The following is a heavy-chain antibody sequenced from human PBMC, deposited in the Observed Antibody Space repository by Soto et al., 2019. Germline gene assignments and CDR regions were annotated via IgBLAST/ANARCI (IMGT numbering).Heavy chain of an antibody. CDR1: GFTFSSYG. CDR3: ARAGEDIVXVPAAIQLSYYYYGMDV. CDR2: IWYDGSNK. J-gene: IGHJ6*02. Sequence: GGSLRLSCAASGFTFSSYGMHWVRQAPGKGLEWVAVIWYDGSNKYYADSVKGRFTISRDNSKNTLYLQMNSLRAEDTAVYYCARAGEDIVXVPAAIQLSYYYYGMDVWGQGTTVTVSS. D-gene: IGHD2-2*02. V-gene: IGHV3-33*01.